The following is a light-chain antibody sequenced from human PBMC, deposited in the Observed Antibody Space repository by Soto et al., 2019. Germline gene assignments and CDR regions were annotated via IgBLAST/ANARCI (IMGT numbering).Light chain of an antibody. Sequence: DIQMTQSPSTLSASVGDRVTISCRASDNINTWVAWYQQKPGKAPNLLIYKASTLETGVPSRFTGSGSVTEFTLTISSLEPEDFATYYCQHYNSYSRTFVQGTKVEIK. CDR1: DNINTW. J-gene: IGKJ1*01. V-gene: IGKV1-5*03. CDR3: QHYNSYSRT. CDR2: KAS.